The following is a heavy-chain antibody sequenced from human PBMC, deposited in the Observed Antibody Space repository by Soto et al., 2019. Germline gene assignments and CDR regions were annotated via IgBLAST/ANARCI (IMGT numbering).Heavy chain of an antibody. J-gene: IGHJ4*02. CDR2: MNPNSGNT. CDR3: ARRTTAWSAADY. D-gene: IGHD2-21*02. CDR1: GYTFTTYD. V-gene: IGHV1-8*01. Sequence: QVQLVQSGAEVRKPGASVKVSCKASGYTFTTYDIYWVRQATRQGLEWMGWMNPNSGNTGYAQKFQGRVTMPRNTSISTAYMELSSLTSDDTAVYYCARRTTAWSAADYWGQGTLVTVSS.